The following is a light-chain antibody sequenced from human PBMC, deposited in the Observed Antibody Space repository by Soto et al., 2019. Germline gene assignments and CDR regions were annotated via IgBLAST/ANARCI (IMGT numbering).Light chain of an antibody. CDR2: SNN. Sequence: QAVVTQPPSASGTPGQRVTISCSGSSSNIGSITVNWYQQLPGTAPKLLIYSNNQRPSGVPDRFSGSKSGTSASLAISGLQSEDEADYYCAAWDDSLNGYVVFGGGTKETVL. J-gene: IGLJ2*01. CDR3: AAWDDSLNGYVV. V-gene: IGLV1-44*01. CDR1: SSNIGSIT.